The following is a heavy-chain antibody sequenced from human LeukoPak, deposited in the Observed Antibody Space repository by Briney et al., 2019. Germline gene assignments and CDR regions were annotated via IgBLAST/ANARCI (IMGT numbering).Heavy chain of an antibody. CDR1: GFTFGGYG. D-gene: IGHD1-14*01. CDR3: TRYNNNHFDY. Sequence: GGSLRLSCAGSGFTFGGYGMHWFRQTPGKGLEWVAVIAYDGSRAFYAASVKGRFTISRDNSKNTMSVQMDALRAEDTAVYYCTRYNNNHFDYWGQGTLVTVSS. CDR2: IAYDGSRA. J-gene: IGHJ4*02. V-gene: IGHV3-33*01.